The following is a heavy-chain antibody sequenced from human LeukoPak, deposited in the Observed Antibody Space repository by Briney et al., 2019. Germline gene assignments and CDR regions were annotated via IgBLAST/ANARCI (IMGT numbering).Heavy chain of an antibody. CDR1: GFTFSSYA. D-gene: IGHD3-10*01. Sequence: RTGGSLRLSCAASGFTFSSYAMSWVRQAPGKGLEWVSAISGSGGSTYYADSVKGRFTISRDNSKNTLYLQMNSLRAEDTAVYYCAKNSGVGANPDEPTCFDYWGQGTLVTVSS. CDR2: ISGSGGST. V-gene: IGHV3-23*01. J-gene: IGHJ4*02. CDR3: AKNSGVGANPDEPTCFDY.